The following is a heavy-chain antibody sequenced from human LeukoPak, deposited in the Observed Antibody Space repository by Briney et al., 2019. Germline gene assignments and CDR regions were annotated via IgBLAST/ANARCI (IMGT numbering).Heavy chain of an antibody. D-gene: IGHD1-26*01. CDR3: ARAVGSSGSSWFDP. J-gene: IGHJ5*02. V-gene: IGHV4-61*02. CDR2: IYTSGST. CDR1: GGSISSGSYY. Sequence: SQTLSLTCTVSGGSISSGSYYWSWIRQPAGKGLEWIGRIYTSGSTNYNPSLKSRVTMSVDRSKNQFSLKLSSVTAADTAVYYCARAVGSSGSSWFDPWGQGALVTVSS.